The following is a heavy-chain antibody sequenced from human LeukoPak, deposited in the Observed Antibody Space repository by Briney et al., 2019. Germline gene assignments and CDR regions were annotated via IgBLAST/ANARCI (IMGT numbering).Heavy chain of an antibody. D-gene: IGHD5-24*01. J-gene: IGHJ5*02. Sequence: SETLSLTCTVSGGSISSSNYYWGWIRQPPGKGLEWIGSIYYSGSTYYNPSLKSRVTISVDTSKNQFSLKLSSVTAADTAVYYCARHPVIWPQYPSWGQGTLVTVSS. CDR2: IYYSGST. V-gene: IGHV4-39*01. CDR1: GGSISSSNYY. CDR3: ARHPVIWPQYPS.